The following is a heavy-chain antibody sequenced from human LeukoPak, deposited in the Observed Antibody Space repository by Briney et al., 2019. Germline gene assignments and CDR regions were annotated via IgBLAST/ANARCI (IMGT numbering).Heavy chain of an antibody. Sequence: GGSLRLSCAASGFIFSSYWVHWVRQAPGKGLLWVSRISSDGSSTTYAESVNGRFTISRDNAKNTLYLQMNSLRAEDTAVYYCARGYSYSHGGYFDYWGQGTLVTVSS. CDR3: ARGYSYSHGGYFDY. V-gene: IGHV3-74*01. D-gene: IGHD5-18*01. CDR2: ISSDGSST. CDR1: GFIFSSYW. J-gene: IGHJ4*02.